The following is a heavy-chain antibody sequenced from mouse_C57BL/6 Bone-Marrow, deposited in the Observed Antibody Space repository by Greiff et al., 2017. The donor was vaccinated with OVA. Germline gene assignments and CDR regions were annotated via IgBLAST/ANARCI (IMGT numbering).Heavy chain of an antibody. V-gene: IGHV1-81*01. J-gene: IGHJ3*01. D-gene: IGHD2-3*01. CDR2: IYPRSGNT. CDR1: GYTFTSYG. Sequence: QVHVKQSGAELARPGASVKLSCKASGYTFTSYGISWVKQRTGQGLEWIGAIYPRSGNTYSNEKFKGKATLTADKSSSTAYMELRSLTSEDSAVYFWANYDGFGYWGQGTLVTVSA. CDR3: ANYDGFGY.